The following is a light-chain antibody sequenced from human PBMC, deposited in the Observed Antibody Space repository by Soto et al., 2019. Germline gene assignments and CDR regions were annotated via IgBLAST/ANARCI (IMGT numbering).Light chain of an antibody. CDR2: DAS. CDR1: QSISNW. V-gene: IGKV1-5*01. J-gene: IGKJ1*01. Sequence: DIQMTQSPSTLSASVGDRVTITCRASQSISNWLAWYQQKPWKAPKVLIYDASSLESGVTSRFSGSGAGTEFTLTISSLQPDDFATYYCQQYNTYGTFGQGTKVEIK. CDR3: QQYNTYGT.